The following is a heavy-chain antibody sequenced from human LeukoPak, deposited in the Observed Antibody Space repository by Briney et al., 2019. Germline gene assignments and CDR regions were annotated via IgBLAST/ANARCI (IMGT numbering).Heavy chain of an antibody. Sequence: SETLSLTCTVSGYSISSGYYWGWIRQPPGKGLEWIGSIYHSGSTYYNPSLKSRVTISVDTSKNQFSLKLSSVTAADTAVYYCARDKLMVYVDYWGQGTLVTVSS. CDR3: ARDKLMVYVDY. J-gene: IGHJ4*02. CDR1: GYSISSGYY. CDR2: IYHSGST. D-gene: IGHD2-8*01. V-gene: IGHV4-38-2*02.